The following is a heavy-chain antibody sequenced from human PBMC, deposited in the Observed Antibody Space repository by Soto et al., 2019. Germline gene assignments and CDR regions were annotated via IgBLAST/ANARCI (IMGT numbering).Heavy chain of an antibody. V-gene: IGHV2-5*01. CDR2: IYWNDDK. Sequence: SGPTLVKPTQTLTLTCTFSGFSLSTSGVGVGWIRQPPGKALEWLALIYWNDDKRYSPSLKSRLTITKDTSKNQVVLTMTNMDPVDTATYYCAHAKTGDVPLPHWYFDLWGRGTLVTVSS. D-gene: IGHD7-27*01. J-gene: IGHJ2*01. CDR1: GFSLSTSGVG. CDR3: AHAKTGDVPLPHWYFDL.